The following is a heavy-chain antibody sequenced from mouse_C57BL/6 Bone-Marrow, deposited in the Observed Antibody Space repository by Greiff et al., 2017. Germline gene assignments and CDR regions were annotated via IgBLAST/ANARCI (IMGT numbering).Heavy chain of an antibody. CDR2: ILPGSGST. CDR3: ASPTNVYSFDY. V-gene: IGHV1-9*01. Sequence: QVQLQQSGAELMKPGASVKLSCKATGYTFTGYWIEWVKQRPGQGLEWIGEILPGSGSTKYNEKFKGKATVTADTSSTTAYMQLSSLTSEDSAVYYCASPTNVYSFDYWGQGTPLTVSS. CDR1: GYTFTGYW. D-gene: IGHD6-1*01. J-gene: IGHJ2*01.